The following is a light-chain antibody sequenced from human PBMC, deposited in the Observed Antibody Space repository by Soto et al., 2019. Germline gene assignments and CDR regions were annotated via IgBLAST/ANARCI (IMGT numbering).Light chain of an antibody. J-gene: IGKJ4*01. CDR3: QQYYSYSLT. V-gene: IGKV1-8*01. Sequence: AIRMTQSPSSLSASTGDRVTITCRASQGISSYLAWYQQKPGKAPKLLIYAASTLQSGVPSRLSGSGSGTDFTLTISCLQSEDFATYYCQQYYSYSLTFGGGTKVEIK. CDR2: AAS. CDR1: QGISSY.